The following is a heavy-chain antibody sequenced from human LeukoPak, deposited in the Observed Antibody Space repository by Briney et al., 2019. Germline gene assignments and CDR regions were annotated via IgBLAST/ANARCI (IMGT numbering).Heavy chain of an antibody. Sequence: GVSLRLYCAACRFTFNDYWMSWVRHAPGKGLVGVANIKQGGSQIYYEDAVRGRFTISRDNANNSLYLQMNSLGGEDTAVYFWASGYSRSANWFDPWGQGTLVTVSS. CDR1: RFTFNDYW. CDR2: IKQGGSQI. J-gene: IGHJ5*02. D-gene: IGHD5-18*01. V-gene: IGHV3-7*05. CDR3: ASGYSRSANWFDP.